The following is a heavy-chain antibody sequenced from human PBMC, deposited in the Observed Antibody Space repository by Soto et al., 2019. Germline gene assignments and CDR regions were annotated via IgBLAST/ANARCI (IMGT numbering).Heavy chain of an antibody. D-gene: IGHD1-1*01. J-gene: IGHJ4*02. V-gene: IGHV1-18*01. CDR2: ISAHNGNT. Sequence: QVHLVQSGAEVKKPGASEKVSCKGSGDGFTTYGITWVRQAPGQGLEWMAWISAHNGNTNYAQKLQGRVTVTRDTSTSTAYMELRSLRSDDTAVYYCARGRYGDYWAQGALVTVSS. CDR1: GDGFTTYG. CDR3: ARGRYGDY.